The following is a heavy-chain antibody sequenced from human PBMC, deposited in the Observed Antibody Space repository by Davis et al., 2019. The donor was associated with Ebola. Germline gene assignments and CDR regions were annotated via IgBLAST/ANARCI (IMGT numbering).Heavy chain of an antibody. J-gene: IGHJ6*02. CDR3: ARRAYYYGSGSYRYGMDV. CDR1: GYTFTSYG. V-gene: IGHV1-18*01. CDR2: ISAYNGNT. Sequence: AASVKVSCKASGYTFTSYGISWVRQAPGQGLEWMGWISAYNGNTNYAQKLQGRVTMTTDTSTSTAYMELRSLRSDDTAVYYCARRAYYYGSGSYRYGMDVGGQGTTVTVSS. D-gene: IGHD3-10*01.